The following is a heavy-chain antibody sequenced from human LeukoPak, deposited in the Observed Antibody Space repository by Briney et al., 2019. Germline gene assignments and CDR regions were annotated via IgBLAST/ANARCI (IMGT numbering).Heavy chain of an antibody. V-gene: IGHV3-21*05. Sequence: GGSLRLSCAASGFAFSDYSMNWVRQAPGKGLEWIANTRGSGSGMGSGSYYAGAVQGRFTISRDNAKNSLYLQMNSLRAEDTAVYYCARDDNWGFDYWGQGALVTVSS. D-gene: IGHD7-27*01. CDR3: ARDDNWGFDY. CDR2: TRGSGSGM. J-gene: IGHJ4*02. CDR1: GFAFSDYS.